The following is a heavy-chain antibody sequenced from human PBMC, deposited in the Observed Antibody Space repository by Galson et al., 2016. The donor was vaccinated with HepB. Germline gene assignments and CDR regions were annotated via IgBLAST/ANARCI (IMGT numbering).Heavy chain of an antibody. CDR1: GFTFSSHW. CDR2: INSDGSTT. J-gene: IGHJ5*02. D-gene: IGHD1-26*01. Sequence: SLRLSCAASGFTFSSHWMHWVRQAPGKGLVWVSRINSDGSTTHYADSVKGRFTISRDNAKNTLYLQMNNLRAEDTAVYYCVNLGTTRTWGQGTQVTVSS. CDR3: VNLGTTRT. V-gene: IGHV3-74*01.